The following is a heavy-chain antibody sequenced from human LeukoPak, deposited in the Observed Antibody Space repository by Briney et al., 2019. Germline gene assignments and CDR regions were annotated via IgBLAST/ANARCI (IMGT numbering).Heavy chain of an antibody. D-gene: IGHD2-15*01. CDR3: ARELGYCSGASCYFKYYGMDV. CDR1: GFTFSSNY. Sequence: GGSLRLSCAVSGFTFSSNYMSWVRQAPGQGLEWVSVLYSGGSTYYTDSVKRRFTISSDNSKNTLYLEMNSLRAEDTAVYYCARELGYCSGASCYFKYYGMDVWGQGTTVTVFS. V-gene: IGHV3-53*01. CDR2: LYSGGST. J-gene: IGHJ6*02.